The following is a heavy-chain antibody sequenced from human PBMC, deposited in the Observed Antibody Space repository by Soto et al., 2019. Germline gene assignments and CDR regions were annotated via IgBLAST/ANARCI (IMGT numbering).Heavy chain of an antibody. CDR2: ISSGGTYT. Sequence: GGSLRLSCAASGFTFSNYAMTWVRQAPGKGLEWVSAISSGGTYTYYADSVKGRFTISRDNSENTLYLQMRSLRADDTAVYYCSKGSYGSGNYYMRAKGNWFDPWGQGTLVTVSS. V-gene: IGHV3-23*01. J-gene: IGHJ5*02. D-gene: IGHD3-10*01. CDR1: GFTFSNYA. CDR3: SKGSYGSGNYYMRAKGNWFDP.